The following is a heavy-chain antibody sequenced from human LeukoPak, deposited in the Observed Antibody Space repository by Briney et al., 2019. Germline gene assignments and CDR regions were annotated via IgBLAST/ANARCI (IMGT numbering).Heavy chain of an antibody. CDR3: SKAPDSGYDSYFDY. CDR1: GFTFSSYG. D-gene: IGHD5-12*01. J-gene: IGHJ4*02. Sequence: GRSLRLSCAASGFTFSSYGMHWVRQAPGKGLEWVSVISYDGSNKYYADSVKGRFTISRDNSKNTLYLQMNSLRAEDTAVYYCSKAPDSGYDSYFDYCGQGTLVTVSS. V-gene: IGHV3-30*18. CDR2: ISYDGSNK.